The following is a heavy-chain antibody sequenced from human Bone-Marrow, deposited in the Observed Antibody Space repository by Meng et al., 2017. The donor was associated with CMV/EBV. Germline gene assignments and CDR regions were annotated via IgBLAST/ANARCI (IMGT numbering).Heavy chain of an antibody. Sequence: GSLRLSCTVSGGSIRSYYWSWIRQPPGKGLEWIGYIYYSGSTNYNPSLKSRVTTSVDTSKNQFSLKLSSVTAADTAVYYCARGAYYDSSGYYYHGIAFDIWGQGTMVTVSS. CDR2: IYYSGST. D-gene: IGHD3-22*01. V-gene: IGHV4-59*01. J-gene: IGHJ3*02. CDR3: ARGAYYDSSGYYYHGIAFDI. CDR1: GGSIRSYY.